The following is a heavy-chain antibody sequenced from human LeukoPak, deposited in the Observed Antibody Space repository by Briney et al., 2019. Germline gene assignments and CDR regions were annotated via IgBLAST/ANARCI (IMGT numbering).Heavy chain of an antibody. V-gene: IGHV3-30*02. D-gene: IGHD3-22*01. CDR1: GFTFSSYG. CDR2: IRYDGSNK. CDR3: VKRPYESGDYYMYYFDY. Sequence: QTGGSLRLSCAASGFTFSSYGMHWVRQAPGKGLEWVAFIRYDGSNKYYADSVKGRFTISRDNSKNTLYLQMNSLRAEDTAVYYCVKRPYESGDYYMYYFDYWGQGTLVTVSS. J-gene: IGHJ4*02.